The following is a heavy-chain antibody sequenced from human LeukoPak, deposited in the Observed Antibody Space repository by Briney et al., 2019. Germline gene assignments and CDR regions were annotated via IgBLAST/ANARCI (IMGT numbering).Heavy chain of an antibody. CDR2: ISGSGGST. CDR3: AKPTYGSGSYYNVFDY. Sequence: GGSLRLSCAASGFTFSSYAMSWVRQAPGKGLEWVSAISGSGGSTYYADSVKGRFTISRDNSKNTLYLQMNSLRAEDTAVHYCAKPTYGSGSYYNVFDYWGQGTLVTVSS. V-gene: IGHV3-23*01. J-gene: IGHJ4*02. CDR1: GFTFSSYA. D-gene: IGHD3-10*01.